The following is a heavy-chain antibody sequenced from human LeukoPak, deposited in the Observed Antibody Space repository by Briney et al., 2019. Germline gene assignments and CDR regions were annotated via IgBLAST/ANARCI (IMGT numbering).Heavy chain of an antibody. CDR1: GGSFSGYY. D-gene: IGHD2-15*01. CDR3: ARGLVVVVAATKSYFDY. CDR2: INHSGST. Sequence: PSETLSLTCAVYGGSFSGYYWSWIRQPPGKGLEWIGEINHSGSTNYNPPLKSRVTISVDTSKNQFSLKLSSVTAADTAVYYCARGLVVVVAATKSYFDYWGQGTLVTVSS. J-gene: IGHJ4*02. V-gene: IGHV4-34*01.